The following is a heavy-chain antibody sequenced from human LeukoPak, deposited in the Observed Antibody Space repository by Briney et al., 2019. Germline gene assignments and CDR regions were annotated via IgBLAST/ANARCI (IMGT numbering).Heavy chain of an antibody. CDR2: IKQDGSEK. J-gene: IGHJ4*02. V-gene: IGHV3-7*01. CDR3: ATCRDGYKNRD. Sequence: GGSLRLSCAASGLTFRNFWMSWVRQAPGKGLEWVANIKQDGSEKYYVDSVKGRFTISRDNAQNSLYLQMNSLRAEDTAVYYCATCRDGYKNRDWGQGTLVTVSS. D-gene: IGHD5-24*01. CDR1: GLTFRNFW.